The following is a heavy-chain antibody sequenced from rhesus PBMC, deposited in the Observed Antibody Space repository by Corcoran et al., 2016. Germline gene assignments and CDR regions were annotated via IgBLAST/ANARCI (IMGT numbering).Heavy chain of an antibody. CDR3: ASAQDIAGSRYFDY. V-gene: IGHV4-169*02. J-gene: IGHJ4*01. D-gene: IGHD5-36*01. CDR2: IYCSGSST. Sequence: QLLLQESGPGLVKPSETLSVTCAVSGGSISSSYWSWIRQAPGKGLDWIGYIYCSGSSTNYNPSLKSRVTLSVDTSKNQLSLKLSSVTAADTAVYYCASAQDIAGSRYFDYWGQGVLVTVSS. CDR1: GGSISSSY.